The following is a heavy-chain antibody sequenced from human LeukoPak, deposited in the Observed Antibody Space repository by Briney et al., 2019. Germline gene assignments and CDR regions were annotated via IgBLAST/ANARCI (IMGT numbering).Heavy chain of an antibody. J-gene: IGHJ4*02. D-gene: IGHD5-18*01. V-gene: IGHV3-30*14. CDR3: ARVSLGYSYGFDY. Sequence: GKSLRLSCAASGFTFSSHAMHWVRQAPGKGLEWVAVISYDGSSKYYADSVKGRFTISRDNSKNTLYLQMNSLRAEDTAVYYCARVSLGYSYGFDYWGQGTLVTVSS. CDR2: ISYDGSSK. CDR1: GFTFSSHA.